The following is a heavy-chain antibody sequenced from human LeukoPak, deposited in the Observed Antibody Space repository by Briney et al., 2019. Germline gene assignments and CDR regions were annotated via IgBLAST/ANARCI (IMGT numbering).Heavy chain of an antibody. CDR2: TYYRSKWYN. CDR3: ARGAAYSYGYYYYYYGMDV. V-gene: IGHV6-1*01. J-gene: IGHJ6*02. Sequence: SQTLSLTCAISGDSVSSNSAAWNWIRQSPSRGHEWLGRTYYRSKWYNDYAVSVKSRITINPDTSKNQFSLQLNSVTPEDTAVYYCARGAAYSYGYYYYYYGMDVWGQGTTVTVSS. CDR1: GDSVSSNSAA. D-gene: IGHD5-18*01.